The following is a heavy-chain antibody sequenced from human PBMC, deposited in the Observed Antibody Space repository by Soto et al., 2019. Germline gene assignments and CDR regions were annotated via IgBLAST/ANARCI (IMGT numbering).Heavy chain of an antibody. J-gene: IGHJ6*02. D-gene: IGHD3-10*01. CDR2: IWYDGSNK. CDR3: ARAIGSGSYYNPYYYYGMDV. V-gene: IGHV3-33*01. CDR1: GFTFSSYG. Sequence: GGSLRLSCAASGFTFSSYGMHWVRQAPGKGLEWVAVIWYDGSNKYYADSVKGRFTISRDNSKNTLYLQMNSLRAEDTAVYYCARAIGSGSYYNPYYYYGMDVWGQGTTVTVSS.